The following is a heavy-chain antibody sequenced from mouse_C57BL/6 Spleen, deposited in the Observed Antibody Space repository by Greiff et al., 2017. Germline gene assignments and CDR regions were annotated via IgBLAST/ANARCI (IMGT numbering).Heavy chain of an antibody. CDR3: ARRAAQATEDY. J-gene: IGHJ2*01. D-gene: IGHD3-2*02. V-gene: IGHV1-50*01. Sequence: QVQLKQPGAELVKPGASVKLSCKASGYTFTSYWMQWVKQRPGQGLEWIGEIDPSGSYTNYNQKFKGKATLTVDTSSSTAYMQLSSLTSEDSAVYYCARRAAQATEDYWGQGTTLTVSS. CDR1: GYTFTSYW. CDR2: IDPSGSYT.